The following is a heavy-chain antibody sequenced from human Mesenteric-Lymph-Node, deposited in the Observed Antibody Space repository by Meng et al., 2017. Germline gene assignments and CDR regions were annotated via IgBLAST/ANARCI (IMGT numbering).Heavy chain of an antibody. V-gene: IGHV4-39*01. D-gene: IGHD3-10*01. Sequence: LHESDPACLNSSSTLSYTWHVSAGSICSNCHYLDSARQPPGKGLDSIGAIYHSGRTSYNPSLQSRVTMFVDTSKNQFSLMLTSVTATDTAVYYCARRRGGSGRDCWGQGTLVTVSS. CDR1: AGSICSNCHY. CDR2: IYHSGRT. CDR3: ARRRGGSGRDC. J-gene: IGHJ4*02.